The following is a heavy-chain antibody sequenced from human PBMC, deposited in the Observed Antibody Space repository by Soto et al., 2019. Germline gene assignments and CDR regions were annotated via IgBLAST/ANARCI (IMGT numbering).Heavy chain of an antibody. CDR2: ISYDGRNK. D-gene: IGHD3-22*01. CDR1: GVTFSSYG. J-gene: IGHJ5*02. Sequence: GGSLRLSCAASGVTFSSYGIHWVRQAPGKGLEWVAVISYDGRNKYYADSVKGRFTISRDNSKNTLYLQMNSLRTEDTAVYYCAGNYYDSGGYYFDWFDPWGQGTMVTVYS. CDR3: AGNYYDSGGYYFDWFDP. V-gene: IGHV3-30*03.